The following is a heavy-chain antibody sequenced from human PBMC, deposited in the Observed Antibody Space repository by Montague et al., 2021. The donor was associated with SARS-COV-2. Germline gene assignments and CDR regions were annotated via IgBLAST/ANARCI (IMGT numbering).Heavy chain of an antibody. D-gene: IGHD3-10*01. CDR2: ISYSGST. J-gene: IGHJ5*02. CDR3: ARLWDFYGSGSYKNSWFDP. CDR1: AGSISTNSYD. V-gene: IGHV4-39*02. Sequence: SETLSLTCTVYAGSISTNSYDWTWIRQPPGKGLEWIGSISYSGSTYFNPSLESRLTMSVDTSKNHFSLKLSSVTAADTAVYYCARLWDFYGSGSYKNSWFDPWGQGTRVTVSS.